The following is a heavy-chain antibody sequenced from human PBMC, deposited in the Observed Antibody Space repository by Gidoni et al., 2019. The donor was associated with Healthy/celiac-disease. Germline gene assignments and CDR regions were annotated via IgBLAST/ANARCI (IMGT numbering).Heavy chain of an antibody. CDR1: GFTFSSYE. Sequence: EVQLVESGGGLVQPGGSLRLSCAASGFTFSSYEMNWVRQAPGKGLEWVSYISSSGSTIYYADSVKGRFTISRDNAKNSLYLKMNSLRAEDTAVYYCARSTRIQLWFRWFDPWGQGTLVTVSS. V-gene: IGHV3-48*03. CDR3: ARSTRIQLWFRWFDP. J-gene: IGHJ5*02. CDR2: ISSSGSTI. D-gene: IGHD5-18*01.